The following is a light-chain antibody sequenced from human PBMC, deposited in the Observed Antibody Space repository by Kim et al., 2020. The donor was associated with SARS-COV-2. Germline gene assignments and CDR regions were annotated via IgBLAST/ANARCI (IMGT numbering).Light chain of an antibody. CDR1: SCNIGANT. CDR2: SNN. Sequence: GQRVTISCSGSSCNIGANTVNWYQQHPGTAPKLLIYSNNQRPSGVPDRFSGSKSGTSASLAISGLQSEDEADYYCATWDDSLDGWVFGGGTQLTVL. V-gene: IGLV1-44*01. CDR3: ATWDDSLDGWV. J-gene: IGLJ3*02.